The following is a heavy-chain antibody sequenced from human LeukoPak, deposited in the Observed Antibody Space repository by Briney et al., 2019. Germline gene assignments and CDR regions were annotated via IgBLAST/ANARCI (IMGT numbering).Heavy chain of an antibody. CDR2: VSKEGTNR. CDR1: GFTFSHYA. D-gene: IGHD6-19*01. V-gene: IGHV3-23*01. J-gene: IGHJ5*02. CDR3: AKDLDSSARYAENWFDP. Sequence: GGSLRLSCAASGFTFSHYAMNWVRQAPGKGLEWISLVSKEGTNRHYADSVKGRFTISRDNSKNSLDLQMNSLRVEGTAIYYCAKDLDSSARYAENWFDPWGQGTLVTVSS.